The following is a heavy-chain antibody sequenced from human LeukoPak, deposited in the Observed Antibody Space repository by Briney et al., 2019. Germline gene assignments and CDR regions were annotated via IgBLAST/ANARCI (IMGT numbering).Heavy chain of an antibody. CDR2: INPSGGST. J-gene: IGHJ4*02. D-gene: IGHD3-10*01. CDR3: ARSTYCYGSEFDY. V-gene: IGHV1-46*01. Sequence: ASVKVSCKASGYTFTSYYMHWVRQAPGQGLEWMGIINPSGGSTSYAQKFQGRVTMTRDMSTSTVHMELSSLRSEDTAVYYCARSTYCYGSEFDYWGQGTLVTVSS. CDR1: GYTFTSYY.